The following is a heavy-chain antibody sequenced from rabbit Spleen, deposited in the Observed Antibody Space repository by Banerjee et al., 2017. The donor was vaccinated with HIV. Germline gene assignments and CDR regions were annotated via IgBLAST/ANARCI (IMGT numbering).Heavy chain of an antibody. CDR3: ARGGGL. CDR1: GFTLSSYY. Sequence: QSLEESGGDLVKPGTSLKLSCTASGFTLSSYYMNWVRQAPGKGLEWIGYIDPVFGSAYYARWVNGRFSISRENTQNTVSLQLNSLTAADTATYFCARGGGLWGPGTLVTVS. J-gene: IGHJ4*01. V-gene: IGHV1S7*01. CDR2: IDPVFGSA.